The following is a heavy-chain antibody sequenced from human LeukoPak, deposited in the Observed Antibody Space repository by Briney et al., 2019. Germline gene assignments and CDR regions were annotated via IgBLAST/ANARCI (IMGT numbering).Heavy chain of an antibody. J-gene: IGHJ5*02. Sequence: GASVKLSCKASGGTFSSYAVSWVRQAPGQGLEWMGGIIPIFGTANYAQKFQGRVTITADESTSTAYMELSSLRSGDTAVYYCAGGGWLHLDPWGQGTLVTVSS. CDR3: AGGGWLHLDP. CDR1: GGTFSSYA. D-gene: IGHD5-24*01. V-gene: IGHV1-69*13. CDR2: IIPIFGTA.